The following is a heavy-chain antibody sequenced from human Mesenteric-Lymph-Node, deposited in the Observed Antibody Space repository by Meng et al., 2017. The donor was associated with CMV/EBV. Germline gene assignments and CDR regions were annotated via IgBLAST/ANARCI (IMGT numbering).Heavy chain of an antibody. V-gene: IGHV3-66*01. J-gene: IGHJ4*02. CDR2: IYSGGST. D-gene: IGHD3-3*02. CDR1: GFSVSSNY. CDR3: ARSISRSHTNFDS. Sequence: CAASGFSVSSNYMSWVRQAPGKVLEWVSVIYSGGSTNYVDSVKGRFTISRDNSKNTLYLQMNSLRVEDTAVYYCARSISRSHTNFDSWGQGTLVTVSS.